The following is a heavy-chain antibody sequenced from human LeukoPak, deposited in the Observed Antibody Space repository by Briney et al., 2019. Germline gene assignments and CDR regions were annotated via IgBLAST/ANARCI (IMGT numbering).Heavy chain of an antibody. Sequence: PGGSLRLSCSASGFTFSSYAMHWVRQAPGKGLEYVSAISSNGGSTYYADSVKGRFTISRDHSKNTLYLQMSSLRAEDTAVYYCVKDSEGYSSGWTYFDYWGQGTLVTVSS. CDR1: GFTFSSYA. CDR3: VKDSEGYSSGWTYFDY. J-gene: IGHJ4*02. V-gene: IGHV3-64D*06. D-gene: IGHD6-19*01. CDR2: ISSNGGST.